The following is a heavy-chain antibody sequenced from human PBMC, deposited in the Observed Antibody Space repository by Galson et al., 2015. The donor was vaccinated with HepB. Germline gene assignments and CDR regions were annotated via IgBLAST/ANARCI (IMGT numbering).Heavy chain of an antibody. Sequence: ETLSLTCPVSGGSISSSSYYWGWIRQPPGKGLEWIGSIYYSGSTYYNPSLKSRVTISVDTSKNQFSLKLSSVTAADTAVYYCASGYDYVWGSYRLFDYWGQGTLVTVSS. D-gene: IGHD3-16*02. J-gene: IGHJ4*02. CDR1: GGSISSSSYY. CDR3: ASGYDYVWGSYRLFDY. V-gene: IGHV4-39*01. CDR2: IYYSGST.